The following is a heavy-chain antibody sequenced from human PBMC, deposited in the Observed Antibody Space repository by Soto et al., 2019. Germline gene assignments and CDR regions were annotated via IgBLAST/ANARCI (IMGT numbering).Heavy chain of an antibody. V-gene: IGHV3-30*18. D-gene: IGHD6-13*01. J-gene: IGHJ1*01. CDR1: GFTFSSYG. CDR2: ISYDGSNK. CDR3: AKVPLPSYSSSWLGEDGYFQH. Sequence: GGSLRLSCAASGFTFSSYGMHWVRQAPGKGLEWVAVISYDGSNKYYADSVKGRFTISRDNSKNTLYLQMNSLRAEDTAVYYCAKVPLPSYSSSWLGEDGYFQHWGQGTLVTVSS.